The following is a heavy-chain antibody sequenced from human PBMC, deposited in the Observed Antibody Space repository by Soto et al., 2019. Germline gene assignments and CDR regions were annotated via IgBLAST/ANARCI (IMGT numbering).Heavy chain of an antibody. V-gene: IGHV4-4*02. J-gene: IGHJ3*01. CDR1: GGSISSINW. D-gene: IGHD6-19*01. Sequence: SETLSLTCAVSGGSISSINWWSWVRQPPGKGLEWIGEIYHSGSTNYNPSLKSRVTISVDKSKNQFSLKLRSVTTSDTAVYYCARPLGWRDAFDFWAQGTMVTVSS. CDR2: IYHSGST. CDR3: ARPLGWRDAFDF.